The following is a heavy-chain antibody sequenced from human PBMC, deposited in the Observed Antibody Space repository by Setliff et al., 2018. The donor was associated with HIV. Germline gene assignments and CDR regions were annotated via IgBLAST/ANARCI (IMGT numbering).Heavy chain of an antibody. V-gene: IGHV3-53*01. CDR3: ARDRGWSADC. CDR2: IYSGGST. Sequence: PGGSRRLSCAASGFTVSTYYMSWVRQAPGKGLEWVSTIYSGGSTYHADSVKGRFTLSRDNAKNSLYLQMNSLRVEDTAVYFCARDRGWSADCWGQGTLVTVSS. J-gene: IGHJ4*02. D-gene: IGHD3-10*01. CDR1: GFTVSTYY.